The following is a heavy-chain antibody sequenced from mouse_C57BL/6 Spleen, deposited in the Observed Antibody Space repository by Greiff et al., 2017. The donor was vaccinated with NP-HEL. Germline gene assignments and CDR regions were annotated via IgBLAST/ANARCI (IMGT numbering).Heavy chain of an antibody. D-gene: IGHD3-2*02. Sequence: VQRVESGPELVKPGASVKISCKASGYAFSSSWMNWVKQRPGKGLEWIGRIYPGDGDTNYNGKFKGKATLTADKSSSTAYMQLSSLTSEDSAVYFCARYDSSGLAYWGQGTLVTVSA. CDR2: IYPGDGDT. J-gene: IGHJ3*01. CDR1: GYAFSSSW. CDR3: ARYDSSGLAY. V-gene: IGHV1-82*01.